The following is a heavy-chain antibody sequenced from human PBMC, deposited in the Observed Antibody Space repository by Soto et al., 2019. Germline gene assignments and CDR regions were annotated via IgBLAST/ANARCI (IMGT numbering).Heavy chain of an antibody. CDR2: IYPGDSAT. J-gene: IGHJ3*02. CDR3: ARSTYNYDSSGAGAVDM. V-gene: IGHV5-51*01. Sequence: GESLKISCKGSGFTFTRYRIAWVRQMPGKGLEWMGIIYPGDSATRYSPSFQGQVAISADKSNSTAYLQWSSLKASDTAMYYCARSTYNYDSSGAGAVDMWGQGTLVTVSS. CDR1: GFTFTRYR. D-gene: IGHD3-22*01.